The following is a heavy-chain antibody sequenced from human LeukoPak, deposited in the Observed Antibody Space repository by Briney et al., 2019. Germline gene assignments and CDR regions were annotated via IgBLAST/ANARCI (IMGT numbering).Heavy chain of an antibody. J-gene: IGHJ4*02. Sequence: GGSLRLSCAASGFTVSSSYMTWIRQAPGKGLEWVSITYADGYTFYADSVKGRFTISRDSSKNTLCLQMNSLRAEDTAMYYCARGLRHCDRTSCFQPFDCWGQGTLVTVSS. D-gene: IGHD2-2*01. V-gene: IGHV3-53*01. CDR1: GFTVSSSY. CDR2: TYADGYT. CDR3: ARGLRHCDRTSCFQPFDC.